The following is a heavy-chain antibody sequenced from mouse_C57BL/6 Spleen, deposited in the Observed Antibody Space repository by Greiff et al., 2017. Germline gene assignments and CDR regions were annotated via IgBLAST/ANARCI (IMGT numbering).Heavy chain of an antibody. J-gene: IGHJ4*01. Sequence: QVQLQQPGAELVRPGTSVKLSCKASGYTFTSYWMHWVKQRPGQGLEWIGVIDPSDSYTNYNQKFKGKATLTVDTSSSTAYMQLSSLTSEDSAVYYCASPIYYCNYEDYAMDYWGQGTSVTVSS. CDR3: ASPIYYCNYEDYAMDY. V-gene: IGHV1-59*01. CDR1: GYTFTSYW. CDR2: IDPSDSYT. D-gene: IGHD2-1*01.